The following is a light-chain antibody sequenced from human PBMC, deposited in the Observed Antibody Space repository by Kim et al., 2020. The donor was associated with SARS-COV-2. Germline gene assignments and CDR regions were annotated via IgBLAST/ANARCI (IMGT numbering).Light chain of an antibody. Sequence: DIHMTQSPSSLSASIGDRVTITCLASEGIAKSLAWFQQKPGTAPKCLIYGASTLEPGVPSRFSGRRSGTEFTLTINSLQPEDFATYYCQQFNAFPITYGQGTRLEIK. J-gene: IGKJ5*01. CDR2: GAS. CDR3: QQFNAFPIT. CDR1: EGIAKS. V-gene: IGKV1-16*01.